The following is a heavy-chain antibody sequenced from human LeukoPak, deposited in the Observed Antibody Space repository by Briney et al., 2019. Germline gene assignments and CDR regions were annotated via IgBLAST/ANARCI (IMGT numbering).Heavy chain of an antibody. Sequence: SETLSLTCTVSGGSISSSSYYWGWIRQPPGKGLEWIGSIYYSGSTYYNPSLKSRVTISVDTSKNQFSLKLSSVTAADTAVYYCATTTVTRSQYYYYYYMDVWGKGTTVTVSS. D-gene: IGHD4-17*01. V-gene: IGHV4-39*07. J-gene: IGHJ6*03. CDR1: GGSISSSSYY. CDR3: ATTTVTRSQYYYYYYMDV. CDR2: IYYSGST.